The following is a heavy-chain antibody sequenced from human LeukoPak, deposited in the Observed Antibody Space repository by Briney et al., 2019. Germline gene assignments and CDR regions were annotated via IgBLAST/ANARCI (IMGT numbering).Heavy chain of an antibody. J-gene: IGHJ3*02. V-gene: IGHV3-21*04. Sequence: GGSLRLSCAAPGFTFSSYSMNWVRQAPGKGLEWVSSISSSSSYIYYADSVKGRFTISRDNAKNSLYLQMNSLRAEDTAVYYCARDFHDIAAADAFDIWGQGTMVTVSS. CDR1: GFTFSSYS. CDR3: ARDFHDIAAADAFDI. D-gene: IGHD6-13*01. CDR2: ISSSSSYI.